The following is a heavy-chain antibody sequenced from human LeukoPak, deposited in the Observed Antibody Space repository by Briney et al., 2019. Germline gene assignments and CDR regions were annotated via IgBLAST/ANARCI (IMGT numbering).Heavy chain of an antibody. J-gene: IGHJ5*02. CDR2: TYYRSKWYN. D-gene: IGHD1-26*01. CDR3: AKVPSGTYFLLWFDP. Sequence: PSQALSLTCAISGDTVSNKSATRNWIRQSPSRGLEWLGRTYYRSKWYNDYAESVKSRITINPDTSKNQFSLQLNSVTPEDTAVYYCAKVPSGTYFLLWFDPWGQGTLVTVSS. V-gene: IGHV6-1*01. CDR1: GDTVSNKSAT.